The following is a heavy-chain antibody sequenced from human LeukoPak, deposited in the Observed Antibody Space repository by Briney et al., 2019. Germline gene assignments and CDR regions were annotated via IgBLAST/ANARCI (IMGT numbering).Heavy chain of an antibody. CDR2: IHWNAGSR. CDR3: ARRAQDSSGYYYGFDC. J-gene: IGHJ4*02. D-gene: IGHD3-22*01. Sequence: GGSLRLSCAASGFTFDDYGMSWVRQVPGKGLEWVSGIHWNAGSRGYADSVKGRFTISRDNAKNSLYLQMNSLRVEDTALYYCARRAQDSSGYYYGFDCWGQGTLVTVSS. CDR1: GFTFDDYG. V-gene: IGHV3-20*04.